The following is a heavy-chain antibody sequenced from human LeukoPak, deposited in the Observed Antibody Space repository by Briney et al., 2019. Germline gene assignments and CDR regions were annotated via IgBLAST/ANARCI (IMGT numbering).Heavy chain of an antibody. CDR2: INSDGSST. Sequence: PGGSLRLSCAASGFTFSSYAMHWVRQAPGKGLVWVSRINSDGSSTSYADSVKGRFTISRDNAKNTLYLQMNSLRAEDTAVYYCARAPREYSYGTYYFDYWGQGTLVTVSS. D-gene: IGHD5-18*01. J-gene: IGHJ4*02. CDR1: GFTFSSYA. CDR3: ARAPREYSYGTYYFDY. V-gene: IGHV3-74*01.